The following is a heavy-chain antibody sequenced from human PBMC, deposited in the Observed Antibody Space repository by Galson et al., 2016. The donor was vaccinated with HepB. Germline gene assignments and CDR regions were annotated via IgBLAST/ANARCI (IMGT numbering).Heavy chain of an antibody. J-gene: IGHJ3*01. CDR2: TYYRSKWYN. CDR3: ARDAPLGGSTIMDV. V-gene: IGHV6-1*01. Sequence: CAISGDSVSSNNAAWNWIRQSPSRGLEWLGRTYYRSKWYNDYAVSVKSRITINPDTSKNQFSLQLNSVTPEDTAVYYCARDAPLGGSTIMDVWGQGTMVTVSS. CDR1: GDSVSSNNAA. D-gene: IGHD1-26*01.